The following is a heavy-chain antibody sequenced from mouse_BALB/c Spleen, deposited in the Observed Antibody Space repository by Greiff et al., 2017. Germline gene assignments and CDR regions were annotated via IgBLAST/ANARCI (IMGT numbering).Heavy chain of an antibody. V-gene: IGHV3-8*02. CDR3: ARSGGNYRYYAMDY. Sequence: VQLQQSGPSLVKPSQTLSLTCSVTGDSITSGYWNWIRKFPGNKLEYMGYISYSGSTYYNPSLKSRISITRDTSKNQYYLQLNSVTTEDTATYYCARSGGNYRYYAMDYWGQGTSVTVSS. CDR1: GDSITSGY. J-gene: IGHJ4*01. CDR2: ISYSGST. D-gene: IGHD2-1*01.